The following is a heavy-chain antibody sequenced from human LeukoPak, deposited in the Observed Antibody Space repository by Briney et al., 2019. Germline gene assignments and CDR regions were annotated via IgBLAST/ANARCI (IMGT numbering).Heavy chain of an antibody. V-gene: IGHV4-59*12. Sequence: SETLSLTCTVSGGSISSYYWSWIRQPPGKGLEWIGYIYYSGSTNYNPSLKSRVTISVDTSKNQFSLKLSSVTAADTAVYYCAREKDWAFDIWGQGTMVTVSS. CDR2: IYYSGST. CDR3: AREKDWAFDI. CDR1: GGSISSYY. D-gene: IGHD3-9*01. J-gene: IGHJ3*02.